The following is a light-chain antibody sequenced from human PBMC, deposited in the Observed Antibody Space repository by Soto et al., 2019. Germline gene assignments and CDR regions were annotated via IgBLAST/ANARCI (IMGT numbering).Light chain of an antibody. V-gene: IGKV3-15*01. CDR3: QQYNNWPRT. J-gene: IGKJ1*01. CDR2: AVS. CDR1: QSVSSD. Sequence: EILMTQSPATLSVSPGERATLSCRASQSVSSDLAWYQQKPGQAPRLLMYAVSTRPTGIPARFSGSGSGTEFTLTISSLQSEDFAVYYCQQYNNWPRTFGQGTKV.